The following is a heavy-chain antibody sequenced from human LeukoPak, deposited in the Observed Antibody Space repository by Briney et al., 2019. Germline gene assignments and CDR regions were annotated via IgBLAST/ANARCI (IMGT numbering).Heavy chain of an antibody. V-gene: IGHV3-48*01. J-gene: IGHJ3*02. CDR3: ARDSSSWYGAFDI. D-gene: IGHD6-13*01. Sequence: GGSLRLSCAASGFIFRSDSTNWVRQAPGKGLEWVSYISSSSSTIYYADSVKGRFTISRDNAKNSLHLQMNSLRAEDTAVYYCARDSSSWYGAFDIWGQGTMVTVSS. CDR1: GFIFRSDS. CDR2: ISSSSSTI.